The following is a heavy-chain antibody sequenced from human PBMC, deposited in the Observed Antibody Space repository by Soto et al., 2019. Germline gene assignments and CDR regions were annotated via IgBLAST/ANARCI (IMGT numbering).Heavy chain of an antibody. CDR2: IYSGGST. J-gene: IGHJ6*02. V-gene: IGHV3-53*01. Sequence: PGGSLRLSCAASGFTVGSNYMSWVRQAPGKGLEWVSVIYSGGSTYYADSVKGRFTISRDNSKNTLYLQMNSLRAEDTAVYYCARDLRHGGNPYYYYGMDVWGQGTTVTVSS. CDR1: GFTVGSNY. D-gene: IGHD2-15*01. CDR3: ARDLRHGGNPYYYYGMDV.